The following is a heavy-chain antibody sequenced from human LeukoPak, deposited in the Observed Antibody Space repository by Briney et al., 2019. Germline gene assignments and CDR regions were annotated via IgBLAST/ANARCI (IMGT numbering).Heavy chain of an antibody. CDR3: AGGYGDYGLFYYFDY. V-gene: IGHV1-46*01. Sequence: ASVKVSCKASGYTFTTYYMHWVRQAPGQGLESMGIINPSGGSTTYAQKFQGRVTMTRDTSTSTVYMELSSLRSEDTAVYYCAGGYGDYGLFYYFDYWGQGTLVTVSS. J-gene: IGHJ4*02. D-gene: IGHD4-17*01. CDR2: INPSGGST. CDR1: GYTFTTYY.